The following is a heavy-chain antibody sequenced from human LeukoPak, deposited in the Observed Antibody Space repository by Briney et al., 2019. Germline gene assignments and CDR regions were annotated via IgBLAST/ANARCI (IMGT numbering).Heavy chain of an antibody. V-gene: IGHV3-33*01. CDR2: IWYDGSNK. D-gene: IGHD5-18*01. J-gene: IGHJ4*02. CDR3: AREVYSYGSDY. CDR1: GFTFSSYG. Sequence: GRSLRLSCAASGFTFSSYGMHWVRQAPGKGLEWVAVIWYDGSNKYYADSVKGRFTISRDNSKNTLYLQMNSLRAEDTAVYYCAREVYSYGSDYWGQGTLVTVSS.